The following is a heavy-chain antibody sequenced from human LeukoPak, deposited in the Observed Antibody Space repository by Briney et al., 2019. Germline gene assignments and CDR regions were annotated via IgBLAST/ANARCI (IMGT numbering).Heavy chain of an antibody. CDR1: GFTFSNYA. V-gene: IGHV3-23*01. J-gene: IGHJ4*02. D-gene: IGHD3-10*01. Sequence: PGGSPRLSCAASGFTFSNYAMSWVRQAPGKGLEWVSGISGSGGSTYYADSVKGRFTISRDNSKTTLYLQMNSLRAEDTALYYCAKANYYGSGSYYDYWGQGTLVTVSS. CDR2: ISGSGGST. CDR3: AKANYYGSGSYYDY.